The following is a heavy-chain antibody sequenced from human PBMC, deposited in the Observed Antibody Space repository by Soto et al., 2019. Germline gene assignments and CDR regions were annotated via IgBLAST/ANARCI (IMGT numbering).Heavy chain of an antibody. CDR1: GFTFSSYG. CDR3: ARLHCSSTNCSYNYYYGMDV. D-gene: IGHD2-2*01. CDR2: IWYDGSNK. V-gene: IGHV3-33*01. J-gene: IGHJ6*02. Sequence: GGSLRLSCAASGFTFSSYGMHWVRQAPGKGLEWVAVIWYDGSNKYYADSVKGRFTISRDNSKNSLYLQMNSLRAEDTAVYYCARLHCSSTNCSYNYYYGMDVWGQGTTVTVSS.